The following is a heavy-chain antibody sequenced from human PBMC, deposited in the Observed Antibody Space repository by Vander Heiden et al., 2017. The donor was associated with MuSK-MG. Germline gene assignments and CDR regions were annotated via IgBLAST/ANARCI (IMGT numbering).Heavy chain of an antibody. CDR2: IIPILGTA. CDR3: ARDQGYRGWFDS. V-gene: IGHV1-69*06. J-gene: IGHJ5*01. CDR1: GGTFSSYA. Sequence: VQLVQSWAEVAEHGHSVKVSGKASGGTFSSYAISCVRKTPGQWLEWMGPIIPILGTATYAQKFQGRVTITADKSTRTAYIKLSSMTSYDTAVYYCARDQGYRGWFDSWGQGTLVTVSS. D-gene: IGHD1-1*01.